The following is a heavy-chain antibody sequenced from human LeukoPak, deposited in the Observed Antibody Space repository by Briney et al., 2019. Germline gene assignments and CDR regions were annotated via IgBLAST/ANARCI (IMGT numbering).Heavy chain of an antibody. J-gene: IGHJ4*02. CDR3: AKSGTYSSSSGYIDS. CDR2: ISGSGGST. V-gene: IGHV3-23*01. D-gene: IGHD6-6*01. Sequence: GGSLRLSCAASGFTFSSYAMSWVRQAPGKGLEWVSAISGSGGSTYYADSVKGRFTISRDNAKNSLYLQMSSLRAEDTALYYCAKSGTYSSSSGYIDSWGQGTLVTVSS. CDR1: GFTFSSYA.